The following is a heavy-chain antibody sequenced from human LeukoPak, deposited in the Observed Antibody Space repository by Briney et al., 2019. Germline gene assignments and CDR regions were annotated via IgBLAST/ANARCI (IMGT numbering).Heavy chain of an antibody. V-gene: IGHV3-74*01. Sequence: GGSLRLSCAASGFTFSSYWMHWVRQAPGKGLVWVSRIKSDGSSTSYADSVKGRFTISRDNAKNALYLQMNSLRAEDTAVYYCARERKYDSNFDYWGQGTLVTVSS. J-gene: IGHJ4*02. CDR3: ARERKYDSNFDY. CDR2: IKSDGSST. CDR1: GFTFSSYW. D-gene: IGHD1-1*01.